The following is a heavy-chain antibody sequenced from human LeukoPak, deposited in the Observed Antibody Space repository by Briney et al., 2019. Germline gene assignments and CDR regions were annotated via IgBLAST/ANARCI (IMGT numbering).Heavy chain of an antibody. Sequence: PSETLSLTCTVSGGSISSYYWSWIRQPPGKGLEWIGYIYYSGSTNYNPPLKSRVTISVDTSKNQFSLKLSSVTAADTAVYYCARDWYGGTDYYYGMDVWGQGTTVTVSS. CDR2: IYYSGST. CDR1: GGSISSYY. J-gene: IGHJ6*02. D-gene: IGHD4-23*01. V-gene: IGHV4-59*01. CDR3: ARDWYGGTDYYYGMDV.